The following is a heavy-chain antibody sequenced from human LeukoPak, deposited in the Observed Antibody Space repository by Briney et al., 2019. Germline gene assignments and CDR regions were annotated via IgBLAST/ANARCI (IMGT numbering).Heavy chain of an antibody. D-gene: IGHD1-26*01. CDR2: IYSGGST. Sequence: PGGSLRLSCAASGFTFSDYYMSWIRQAPGKGLEWVSVIYSGGSTYYADSVKGRFTISRDNSKNTLYLQMNSLRAEDTAVYYCARVGGGAVDYWGQGTLVTVSS. CDR3: ARVGGGAVDY. J-gene: IGHJ4*02. CDR1: GFTFSDYY. V-gene: IGHV3-53*01.